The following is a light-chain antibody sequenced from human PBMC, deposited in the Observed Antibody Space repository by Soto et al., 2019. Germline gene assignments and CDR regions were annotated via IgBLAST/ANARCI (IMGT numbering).Light chain of an antibody. Sequence: DIQLTQSPSTLSASVGDRVTITCRASQSVTDWLAWYQQKPGKAPKLLIYDASSLQSGVPSRFSGSGSGTEFSLTISSLQPDDFATYYCQQYYRSCTFGPGTKVDIK. V-gene: IGKV1-5*01. J-gene: IGKJ2*02. CDR2: DAS. CDR1: QSVTDW. CDR3: QQYYRSCT.